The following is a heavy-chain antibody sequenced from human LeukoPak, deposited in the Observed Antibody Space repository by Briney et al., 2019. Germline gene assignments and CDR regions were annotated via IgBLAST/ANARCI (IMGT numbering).Heavy chain of an antibody. Sequence: PGGSLRLSCAASGFTFSSYAMRWVRQAPGKGLEWVAVISYDGSNKYYADSVKGRFTISRDNSKNTLYLQMNSLRAEDTAVYYCARGRIVYYYYGMDVWGQGTTVTVSS. V-gene: IGHV3-30-3*01. CDR2: ISYDGSNK. D-gene: IGHD3-16*02. CDR3: ARGRIVYYYYGMDV. CDR1: GFTFSSYA. J-gene: IGHJ6*02.